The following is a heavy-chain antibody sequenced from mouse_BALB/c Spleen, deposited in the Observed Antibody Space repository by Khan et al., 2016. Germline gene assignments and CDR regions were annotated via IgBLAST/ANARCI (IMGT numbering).Heavy chain of an antibody. CDR3: ARAY. Sequence: EVELVESGGGLVKPGGSLKLSCAASGFTFSSYAMSWVRQTPEKRLEWVATISSGGSYTYYPDSVKGRFTISRYNAKNTLYLQMSSLRSEDTAIDYCARAYWGQGTLVTVSA. CDR1: GFTFSSYA. J-gene: IGHJ3*01. CDR2: ISSGGSYT. V-gene: IGHV5-9-1*01.